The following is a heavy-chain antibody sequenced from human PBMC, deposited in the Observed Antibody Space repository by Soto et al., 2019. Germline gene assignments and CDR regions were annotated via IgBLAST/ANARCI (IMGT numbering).Heavy chain of an antibody. D-gene: IGHD2-21*01. CDR3: AKDAVYNDGLWLMDH. V-gene: IGHV3-23*05. CDR2: IYGSGRGI. J-gene: IGHJ4*02. Sequence: GSLRLSCTASGLPHSSFAMMWVRQAPGKGLECVSGIYGSGRGIEYADSVKGRFTISRDNSKNTVYLQMTDLRADDTAVYYCAKDAVYNDGLWLMDHWGQGTQVTVSS. CDR1: GLPHSSFA.